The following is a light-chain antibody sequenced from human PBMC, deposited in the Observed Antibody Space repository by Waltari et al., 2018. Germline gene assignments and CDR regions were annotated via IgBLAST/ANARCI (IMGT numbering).Light chain of an antibody. V-gene: IGKV1-39*01. CDR1: QSVITY. CDR2: AGS. J-gene: IGKJ3*01. CDR3: QQTWT. Sequence: DIQMTQSPSSLGASVGDRVTITCRASQSVITYLNWYQQKPGEAPKLLIYAGSVLQSGVPSRFSGSGSGTDVTLTISSVQPEDFATYYCQQTWTFGPGTRVVIK.